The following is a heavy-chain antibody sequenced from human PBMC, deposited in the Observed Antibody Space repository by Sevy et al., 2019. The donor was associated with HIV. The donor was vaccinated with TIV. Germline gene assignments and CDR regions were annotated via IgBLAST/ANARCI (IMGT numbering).Heavy chain of an antibody. Sequence: GGSLRLSCAASGFSFSDAWMRWVRQAPGEGLEWVGRIKSNTDGGTTDYAAPVKDRFTISRDDSKNTLYLQLNSLKPEDTAVYYCTTGAALSPWYALQYWGQGTLVTVSS. CDR2: IKSNTDGGTT. J-gene: IGHJ1*01. CDR1: GFSFSDAW. D-gene: IGHD2-8*01. CDR3: TTGAALSPWYALQY. V-gene: IGHV3-15*01.